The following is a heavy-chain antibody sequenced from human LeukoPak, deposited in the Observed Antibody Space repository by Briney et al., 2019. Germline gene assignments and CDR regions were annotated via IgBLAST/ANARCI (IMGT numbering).Heavy chain of an antibody. Sequence: PSETLSLTCTVSGGSISSSSYAWGWIRQPPGKGLEWIGSIYYSGSTYYNPYLKSRVNISVDTSKNQFSLKLSSVTAADTAVYYCASLWLGYSYGKGYGMDVWGQGTTVTVSS. V-gene: IGHV4-39*01. CDR2: IYYSGST. CDR1: GGSISSSSYA. J-gene: IGHJ6*02. D-gene: IGHD5-18*01. CDR3: ASLWLGYSYGKGYGMDV.